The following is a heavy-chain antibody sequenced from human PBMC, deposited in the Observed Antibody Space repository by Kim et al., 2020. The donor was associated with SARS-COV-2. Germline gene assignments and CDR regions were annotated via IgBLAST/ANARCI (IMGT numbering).Heavy chain of an antibody. D-gene: IGHD3-10*01. CDR2: VNSDASTT. Sequence: GGSLRLSCAASGFTFSSYWMYWVRQAPGKGLMCVSSVNSDASTTAYADSVKGRFTISRDNAKNTLYLQMNSLRADDTALYYCALLIRGGSGDDYWGQGTLVTVSS. V-gene: IGHV3-74*01. CDR1: GFTFSSYW. J-gene: IGHJ4*02. CDR3: ALLIRGGSGDDY.